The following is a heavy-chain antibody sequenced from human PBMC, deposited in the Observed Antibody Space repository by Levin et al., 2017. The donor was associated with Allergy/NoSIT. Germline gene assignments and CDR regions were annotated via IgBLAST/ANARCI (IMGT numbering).Heavy chain of an antibody. D-gene: IGHD5-12*01. V-gene: IGHV5-51*01. CDR1: GYSFTTYW. J-gene: IGHJ4*02. Sequence: GESLKISCKGSGYSFTTYWIGWVRQMPGKGLEWVGAIYPGDSETRYSPPFQGQVTISADKSITTAFLQWSSLKASDIGMYYCARQGSITAGAFDYWGQGTLVTVSS. CDR3: ARQGSITAGAFDY. CDR2: IYPGDSET.